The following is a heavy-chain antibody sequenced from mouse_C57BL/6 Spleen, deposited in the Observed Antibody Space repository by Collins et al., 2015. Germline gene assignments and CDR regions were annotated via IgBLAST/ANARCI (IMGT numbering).Heavy chain of an antibody. CDR2: IRSKSNNYAT. CDR3: VRGGIYYAMDY. Sequence: EVQLVESGGGLVQPKGSLKLSCAASGFTFNTYAMNWVRQAPGKGLEWVARIRSKSNNYATYYADSVKDRFTISRDDSQSMLYLQMNNLKTEDTAMYYCVRGGIYYAMDYWGQGTSVTVSS. V-gene: IGHV10-1*02. CDR1: GFTFNTYA. J-gene: IGHJ4*01.